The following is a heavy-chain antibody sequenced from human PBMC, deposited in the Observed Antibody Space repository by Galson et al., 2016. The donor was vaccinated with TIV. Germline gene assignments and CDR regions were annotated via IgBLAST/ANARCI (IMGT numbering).Heavy chain of an antibody. CDR2: TYYRSRWYY. J-gene: IGHJ3*02. CDR3: TRPAGKNGASCYATCETFDI. V-gene: IGHV6-1*01. CDR1: GDSVSSDSAA. Sequence: CAISGDSVSSDSAAWNWVRQSPSRGLEWLGRTYYRSRWYYDYKVSVKSRITINPDTSKNQFSLQLNAVTPEDTAVYYCTRPAGKNGASCYATCETFDIWGQGTMVTVSS. D-gene: IGHD2-2*01.